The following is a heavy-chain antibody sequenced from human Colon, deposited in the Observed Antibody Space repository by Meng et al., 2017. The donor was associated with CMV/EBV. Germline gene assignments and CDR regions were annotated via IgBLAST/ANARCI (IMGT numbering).Heavy chain of an antibody. Sequence: SCAASGFTFSDFAMGWVRQAPGKGLDWVSAITGRSTDTYYADSVKGRFTIFRDNSNNTLYLQMHSLRAADTAVYFCAKESGYGFLGSNYFDSWGQGTLVTVSS. CDR1: GFTFSDFA. V-gene: IGHV3-23*01. CDR2: ITGRSTDT. D-gene: IGHD3-16*01. J-gene: IGHJ4*02. CDR3: AKESGYGFLGSNYFDS.